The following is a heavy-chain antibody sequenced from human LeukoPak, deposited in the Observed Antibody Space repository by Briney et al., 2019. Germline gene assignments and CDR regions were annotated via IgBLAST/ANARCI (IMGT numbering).Heavy chain of an antibody. CDR1: GFIVSSNY. Sequence: GGSLRLSCAASGFIVSSNYMSWVRQAPGKGLEWVSVIYSGGSTYYADSVKGRFTISRDNSKNTLYLQMNSLRAEDTAVYYCASHYYDSSGYYFELAFDIWGQGTMVTVSS. D-gene: IGHD3-22*01. CDR2: IYSGGST. CDR3: ASHYYDSSGYYFELAFDI. J-gene: IGHJ3*02. V-gene: IGHV3-53*01.